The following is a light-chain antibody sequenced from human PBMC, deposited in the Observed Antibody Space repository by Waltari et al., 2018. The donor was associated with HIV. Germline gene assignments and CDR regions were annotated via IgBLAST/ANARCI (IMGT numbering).Light chain of an antibody. Sequence: EIVMTQSPATLSVSPGERGTLSCRASQNINNTLGRYPLKPGQAPRLLISGASSRATGIPARFSGSGSGTDFTLNIGTLQSEDFAVYYWQQYNKWPRTFGRGTKVEIK. CDR1: QNINNT. CDR3: QQYNKWPRT. J-gene: IGKJ4*01. V-gene: IGKV3-15*01. CDR2: GAS.